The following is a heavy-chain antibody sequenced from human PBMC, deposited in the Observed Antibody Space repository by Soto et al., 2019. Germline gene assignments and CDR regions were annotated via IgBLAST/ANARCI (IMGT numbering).Heavy chain of an antibody. CDR3: ARDVAAAAP. D-gene: IGHD6-13*01. J-gene: IGHJ5*02. V-gene: IGHV1-3*01. CDR2: INAGNGNT. CDR1: GYTFTSYA. Sequence: QVQLVQSGAEVKKPGASVKVSCKASGYTFTSYAMHWVRQAPGQRLEWMGWINAGNGNTKYSQKFQGRVTLTKATPASSAYMELSRLRSEDTAVYYCARDVAAAAPWGRGTLVTVSS.